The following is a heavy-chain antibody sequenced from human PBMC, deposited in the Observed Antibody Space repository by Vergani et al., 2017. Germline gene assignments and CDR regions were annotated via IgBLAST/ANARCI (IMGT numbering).Heavy chain of an antibody. Sequence: QVQLQESGPGLVKPSETLSLTCTVSGGSISSYYWSWIRQPPGQGLEWIGYIYYSGSTNYNPSLKSRVTIAVDTSKNQFSLKLISVTAADTAVYYCARPGDRLTYYPWYYWGQGTLVTVSS. CDR3: ARPGDRLTYYPWYY. V-gene: IGHV4-59*01. J-gene: IGHJ4*02. CDR2: IYYSGST. D-gene: IGHD1-26*01. CDR1: GGSISSYY.